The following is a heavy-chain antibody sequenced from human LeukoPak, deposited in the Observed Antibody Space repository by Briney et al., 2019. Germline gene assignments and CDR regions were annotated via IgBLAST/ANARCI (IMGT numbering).Heavy chain of an antibody. D-gene: IGHD3-10*01. CDR2: INPNSGGT. J-gene: IGHJ6*03. V-gene: IGHV1-2*02. CDR1: GYTFTRYY. Sequence: ASVKVSCKASGYTFTRYYMHWVRQAPGQGLEWMGWINPNSGGTNYAQKFQGRVTMTRDTSISTAYMELSRLRSDDTAVYYCARGHMVRRVRGYYEYYMDVWGKGTTVTVSS. CDR3: ARGHMVRRVRGYYEYYMDV.